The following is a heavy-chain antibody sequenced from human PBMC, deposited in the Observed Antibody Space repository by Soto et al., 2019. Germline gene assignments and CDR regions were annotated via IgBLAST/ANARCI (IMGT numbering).Heavy chain of an antibody. D-gene: IGHD1-26*01. CDR3: ARDVGAGHSPGY. J-gene: IGHJ4*02. CDR2: IYYSGST. CDR1: GGSISSGGYY. Sequence: QVQLQESGPGLVKPSQTLSLTCTVSGGSISSGGYYWSWIRQHPGKGLEWIGYIYYSGSTYYNPSLTSRVTISVDTSKNPFSLKLSSVTAADTAVYYCARDVGAGHSPGYWGQGTLVTVSS. V-gene: IGHV4-31*03.